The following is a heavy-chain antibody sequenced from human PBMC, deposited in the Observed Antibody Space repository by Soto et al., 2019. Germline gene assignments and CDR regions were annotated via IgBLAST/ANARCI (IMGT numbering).Heavy chain of an antibody. J-gene: IGHJ3*02. CDR3: ANPVANDAFDI. CDR2: IIPIFVTA. V-gene: IGHV1-69*13. D-gene: IGHD2-21*01. Sequence: SVKVSCKASGGTFSSYAISWVRQAPGQGLEWMGGIIPIFVTANYAQKFQGRVTITADASTSTAYMELSSLRSEDTAAYHCANPVANDAFDIWGQGTMVTVSS. CDR1: GGTFSSYA.